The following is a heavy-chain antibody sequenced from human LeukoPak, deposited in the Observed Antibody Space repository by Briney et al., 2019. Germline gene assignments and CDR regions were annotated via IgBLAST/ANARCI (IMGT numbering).Heavy chain of an antibody. V-gene: IGHV4-30-2*01. J-gene: IGHJ3*02. D-gene: IGHD5-12*01. CDR2: FYHSEST. CDR1: GGSISSGGYS. CDR3: ARGGYSGYDDAFDI. Sequence: SETLSLTCAVSGGSISSGGYSWSWIRQPPGGGVEWIGYFYHSESTYYNPSLKSRVTISVDRSKNQFSLKLRSVTAADTAVYYCARGGYSGYDDAFDIWGQGTMVTVSS.